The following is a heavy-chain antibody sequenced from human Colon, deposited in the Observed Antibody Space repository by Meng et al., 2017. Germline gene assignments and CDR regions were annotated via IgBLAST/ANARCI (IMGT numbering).Heavy chain of an antibody. D-gene: IGHD1-14*01. CDR2: INTNTGNP. V-gene: IGHV7-4-1*01. CDR1: GYTFTSYA. J-gene: IGHJ4*02. CDR3: ATDGRLYDPNHVSSYFDY. Sequence: VQLVQSGSDLRKPGASVKISCKASGYTFTSYAINWVRQAPGQGLEWMGWINTNTGNPTYAQGFTGRFVFSLDASVTTAYLQIDSLRAEDTAVYYCATDGRLYDPNHVSSYFDYWGQGSLGHRLL.